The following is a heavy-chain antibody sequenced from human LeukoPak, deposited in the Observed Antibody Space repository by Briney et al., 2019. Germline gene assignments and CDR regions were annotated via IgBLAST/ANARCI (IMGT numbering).Heavy chain of an antibody. D-gene: IGHD6-13*01. CDR2: INHSGST. CDR3: ARRRLGSSWYGSDFQH. Sequence: SETLSLTCVVYGGSVSGYYWSWLRQPPGKGLEWVGEINHSGSTNYNPSLKSRVTISVDTSKNQFSLKLSSVTAVDTAVYYCARRRLGSSWYGSDFQHWGQGTLVTVSS. J-gene: IGHJ1*01. V-gene: IGHV4-34*01. CDR1: GGSVSGYY.